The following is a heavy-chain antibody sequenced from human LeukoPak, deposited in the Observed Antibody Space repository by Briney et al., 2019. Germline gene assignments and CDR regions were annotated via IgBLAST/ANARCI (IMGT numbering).Heavy chain of an antibody. V-gene: IGHV1-18*01. J-gene: IGHJ4*02. CDR2: ISAYNGNT. CDR1: GYTFSRYG. CDR3: ARGGGSYSDY. Sequence: ASVKVSCKASGYTFSRYGITWVRQAPGQGPEWMGWISAYNGNTDYAQKFQGGVTITADESTSTAYMELSSLRSEDTAVYYCARGGGSYSDYWGQGTLVTVSS. D-gene: IGHD1-26*01.